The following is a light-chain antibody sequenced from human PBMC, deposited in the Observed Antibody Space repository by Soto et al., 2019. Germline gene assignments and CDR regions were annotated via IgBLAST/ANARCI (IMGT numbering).Light chain of an antibody. CDR1: SSNIGISY. J-gene: IGLJ1*01. V-gene: IGLV1-51*01. CDR3: ATWDDSLSAAV. CDR2: DND. Sequence: QSVLTQPPSVSAAPGQKVTISCSGSSSNIGISYVSWYQHLPGTAPKLLIYDNDNRPSGIPDRFYGSKSGAAATLDITGLQTGDEADYYCATWDDSLSAAVFGPGTQLTVL.